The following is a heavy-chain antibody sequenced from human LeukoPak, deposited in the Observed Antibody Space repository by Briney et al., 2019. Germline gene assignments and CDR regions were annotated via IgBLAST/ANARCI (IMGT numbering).Heavy chain of an antibody. J-gene: IGHJ4*02. V-gene: IGHV4-59*12. D-gene: IGHD3-16*02. CDR2: IYYSGST. CDR3: ARAAEYYDYVWGSYRYYFDY. Sequence: TASETLSLTYTVSGGSISSYYWSWIRQPPGKGLEWIGYIYYSGSTNYNPSLKSRVTISVDTSKNQFSVKLSSVTAADTAVYFCARAAEYYDYVWGSYRYYFDYWGQGTLVTVSS. CDR1: GGSISSYY.